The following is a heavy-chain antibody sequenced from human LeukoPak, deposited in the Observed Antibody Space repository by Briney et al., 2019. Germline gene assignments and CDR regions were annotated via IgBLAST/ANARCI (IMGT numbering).Heavy chain of an antibody. CDR1: GGSISSGGYS. CDR3: ARGVDSRKGYYFDY. CDR2: IYHSGST. D-gene: IGHD3-22*01. Sequence: SQTLSLTCAVSGGSISSGGYSWSWIRQPPGKGLEWIGYIYHSGSTYYNPSLKSRVTISVDRSKNQFSLKLSSVTAADTAVYYCARGVDSRKGYYFDYWGQGTLVTVSS. J-gene: IGHJ4*02. V-gene: IGHV4-30-2*01.